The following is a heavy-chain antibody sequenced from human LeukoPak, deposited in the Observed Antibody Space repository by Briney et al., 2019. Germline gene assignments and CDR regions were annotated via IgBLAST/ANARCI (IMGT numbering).Heavy chain of an antibody. J-gene: IGHJ3*02. CDR2: ISSSSSYI. Sequence: PGGSLRLSCAASGFTFSSYSMNWVRQAPGKGLEWVSSISSSSSYIYYADSVKGRLTISRDNAKNSLYLQMNSLRAEDTAVYYCARGSNLDAFDIWGQGTMVTASS. CDR3: ARGSNLDAFDI. V-gene: IGHV3-21*01. CDR1: GFTFSSYS.